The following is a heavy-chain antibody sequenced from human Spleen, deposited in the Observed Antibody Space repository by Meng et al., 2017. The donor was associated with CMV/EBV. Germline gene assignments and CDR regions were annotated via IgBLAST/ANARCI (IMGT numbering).Heavy chain of an antibody. D-gene: IGHD2-2*01. CDR2: ISSSSSYM. CDR1: GFTFSSYS. CDR3: ARCGSTSCYGEL. Sequence: GESLKISCAASGFTFSSYSMNWVRQAPGKGLEWVSSISSSSSYMYYADSVKGRFTISRDNAKNSLYLQMNSLRAEDTAVYYCARCGSTSCYGELWGQGTLVTVSS. V-gene: IGHV3-21*01. J-gene: IGHJ4*02.